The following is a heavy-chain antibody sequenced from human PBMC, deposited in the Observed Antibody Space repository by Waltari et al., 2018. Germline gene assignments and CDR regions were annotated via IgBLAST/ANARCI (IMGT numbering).Heavy chain of an antibody. CDR1: GFTFSGYS. J-gene: IGHJ4*02. Sequence: EVQLVESGGGLVKPGGYLRLSCAASGFTFSGYSMNWVRQAPGKGLELFSSISLISSYIYYADSVKGRFTISRDNAKNSLYLQMNSLRAEDTAVYYCARDGMYYDILTGYPGIDYWGQGTLFTVSS. CDR2: ISLISSYI. D-gene: IGHD3-9*01. CDR3: ARDGMYYDILTGYPGIDY. V-gene: IGHV3-21*01.